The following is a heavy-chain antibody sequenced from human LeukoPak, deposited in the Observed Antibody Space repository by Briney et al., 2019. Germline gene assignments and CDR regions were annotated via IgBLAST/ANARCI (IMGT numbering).Heavy chain of an antibody. Sequence: SEALSLTCTVSGGSISSYYWSWIRQPAGKGLEWIGRIYTSGSTNYNPSLRSRVNMLIDTAKNQFSLKVISVTAADTAVYYCARYGSGSYLDPFDIWGQGTMVIVSS. J-gene: IGHJ3*02. V-gene: IGHV4-4*07. CDR2: IYTSGST. D-gene: IGHD3-10*01. CDR1: GGSISSYY. CDR3: ARYGSGSYLDPFDI.